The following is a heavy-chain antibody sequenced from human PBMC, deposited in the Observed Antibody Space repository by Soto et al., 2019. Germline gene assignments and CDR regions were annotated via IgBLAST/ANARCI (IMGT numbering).Heavy chain of an antibody. CDR3: AREQGADAEYFQH. Sequence: QVQLVESGGGVVQPGRSLRLSCAASGFTFSSYGMHWVRQAPGKGLEWVALIWYDGSNKYYADSVKGRFTISRDNSKNTLYLQMNSLRAEDTAVYYCAREQGADAEYFQHWGQGTLVTVSS. CDR2: IWYDGSNK. V-gene: IGHV3-33*01. J-gene: IGHJ1*01. CDR1: GFTFSSYG. D-gene: IGHD1-26*01.